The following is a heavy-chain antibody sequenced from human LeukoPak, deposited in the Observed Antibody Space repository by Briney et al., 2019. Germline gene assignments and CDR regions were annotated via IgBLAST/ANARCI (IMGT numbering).Heavy chain of an antibody. J-gene: IGHJ4*02. CDR3: TRDGSRGKDTFDY. CDR2: IRRKAYGGAV. D-gene: IGHD4-23*01. V-gene: IGHV3-49*04. Sequence: GGSLRLSCTGSGFTFGNYAVTWVRQAPGKGLEWVGSIRRKAYGGAVHYAASVKGRFHISRDDSQSIAYLHMNSLKTEDTALYSCTRDGSRGKDTFDYWGQGTLVTVSS. CDR1: GFTFGNYA.